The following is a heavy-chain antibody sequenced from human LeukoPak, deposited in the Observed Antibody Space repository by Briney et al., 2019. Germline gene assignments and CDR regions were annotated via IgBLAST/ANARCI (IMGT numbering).Heavy chain of an antibody. Sequence: GESLKISCKGSGYSFTSYWIGWVRQMPGKGLEWMGIIYPGDSDTRYSPSFQGQVTISADKSISTAYLQWSSLKASDTAMYYCARQMTTVTTYFDYWGQGTLVTVSP. CDR2: IYPGDSDT. CDR3: ARQMTTVTTYFDY. V-gene: IGHV5-51*01. J-gene: IGHJ4*02. D-gene: IGHD4-17*01. CDR1: GYSFTSYW.